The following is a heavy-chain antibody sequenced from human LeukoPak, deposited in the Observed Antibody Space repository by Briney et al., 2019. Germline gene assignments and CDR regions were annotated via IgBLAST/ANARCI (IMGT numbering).Heavy chain of an antibody. CDR3: ARDNRWSSGYPPYGMDV. J-gene: IGHJ6*02. Sequence: GGSLRLSCAASGFTVSSNYMSWVRQAPGKGLEWVSVIYSGGSTYYADSVKGRFTISRHNSKNTLYLQMNSLRAEDAAVYYCARDNRWSSGYPPYGMDVWGQGTTVTVSS. CDR2: IYSGGST. CDR1: GFTVSSNY. D-gene: IGHD3-22*01. V-gene: IGHV3-53*04.